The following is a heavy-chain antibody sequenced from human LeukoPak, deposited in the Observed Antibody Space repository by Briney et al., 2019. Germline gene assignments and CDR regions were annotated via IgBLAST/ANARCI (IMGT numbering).Heavy chain of an antibody. CDR3: ARAYYYDSSGYFLYYYYYYMDV. V-gene: IGHV4-59*01. J-gene: IGHJ6*03. CDR2: IYYSGST. Sequence: SETLSLTCTVSGGFISSYYWSWIRQPSGKGLEWIGYIYYSGSTNYNPSLKSRVTISVDTSKNQFSLKLSSVTAADTAVYYCARAYYYDSSGYFLYYYYYYMDVWGKGTTVTVSS. D-gene: IGHD3-22*01. CDR1: GGFISSYY.